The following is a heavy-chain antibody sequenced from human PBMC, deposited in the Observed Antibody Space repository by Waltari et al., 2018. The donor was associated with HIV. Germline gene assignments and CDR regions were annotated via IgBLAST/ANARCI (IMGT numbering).Heavy chain of an antibody. CDR2: ISNRGGST. J-gene: IGHJ4*02. CDR3: AKDLSSISMIIPRSYFDY. D-gene: IGHD3-22*01. CDR1: GFTFSSYA. Sequence: EVQLLESGGGLVQPGGSLRLSCAASGFTFSSYAMSWVRQAPGKGLEGVSAISNRGGSTYYADSGKGRFSISRDNSKNTLYLQMNSLRDEDTAVYYCAKDLSSISMIIPRSYFDYWGQGTLVTVSS. V-gene: IGHV3-23*01.